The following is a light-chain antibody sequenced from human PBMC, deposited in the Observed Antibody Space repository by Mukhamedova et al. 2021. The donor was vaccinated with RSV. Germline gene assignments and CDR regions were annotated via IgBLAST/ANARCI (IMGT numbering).Light chain of an antibody. CDR2: DAS. V-gene: IGKV1-33*01. J-gene: IGKJ5*01. CDR3: QQYHRGLT. Sequence: WYQRRVHGKAPKLLIYDASNLEAGVPSWFSGSGSGTHFTFTISSLQPEDIATYYCQQYHRGLTFGQGTRLEIK.